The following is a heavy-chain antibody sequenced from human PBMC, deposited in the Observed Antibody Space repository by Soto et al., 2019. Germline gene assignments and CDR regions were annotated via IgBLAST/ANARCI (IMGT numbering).Heavy chain of an antibody. J-gene: IGHJ4*02. CDR3: ARGGRISEGTRLDN. Sequence: QIQLVESGGGVVQPGRSLRLSCAASGFNFPDYAMHWVRQAPGKGLEWVSVIWSDGTNKYYVDSVKGRFTISRDNSNQTLMLHMNSLRAEDTAVYYCARGGRISEGTRLDNWGQGILVTVSS. CDR1: GFNFPDYA. CDR2: IWSDGTNK. V-gene: IGHV3-33*01. D-gene: IGHD1-26*01.